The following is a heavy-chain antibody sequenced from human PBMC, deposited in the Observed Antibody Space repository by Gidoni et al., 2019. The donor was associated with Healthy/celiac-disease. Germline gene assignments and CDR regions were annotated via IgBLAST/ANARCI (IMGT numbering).Heavy chain of an antibody. V-gene: IGHV4-59*08. CDR3: ARREAAAGDDAFDI. CDR2: IYYSGST. Sequence: QVQLQEPGPGLVKPSDTLSLTCTVSGGSISSYYWSWIRQPPGKGLEWIGYIYYSGSTNYNPSLKSRVTISVDTSKNQFSLKLSSVTAADTAVYYCARREAAAGDDAFDIWGQGTMVTVSS. D-gene: IGHD6-13*01. CDR1: GGSISSYY. J-gene: IGHJ3*02.